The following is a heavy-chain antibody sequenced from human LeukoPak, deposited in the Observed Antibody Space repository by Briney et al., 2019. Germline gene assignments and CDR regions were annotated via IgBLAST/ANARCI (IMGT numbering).Heavy chain of an antibody. CDR1: GFTFSGHW. D-gene: IGHD3-22*01. Sequence: PGGSLRLSCAASGFTFSGHWMTWVRQAPGKGLEWVANIKEDGSKKNYVDSVKGRFTISRDNAKNSLYQQMTSLRAEDTAMYYCATPLDYRDSSGFHQGGDWGQGTLVTVSS. V-gene: IGHV3-7*03. CDR3: ATPLDYRDSSGFHQGGD. J-gene: IGHJ4*02. CDR2: IKEDGSKK.